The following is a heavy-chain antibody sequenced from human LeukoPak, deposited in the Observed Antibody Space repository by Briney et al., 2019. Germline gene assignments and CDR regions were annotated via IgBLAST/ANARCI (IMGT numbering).Heavy chain of an antibody. J-gene: IGHJ4*02. Sequence: PSETLSLTCAVYGGSFSGYYWSWIRQPPGKGLEWIGYIYYRVTSDYNPSLKSRVTMSVDMSTRQISLKLSSVTAADTAVYYCARVDYDVSTGYQNYFEFWGQGTLVTVSS. V-gene: IGHV4-59*01. CDR3: ARVDYDVSTGYQNYFEF. CDR1: GGSFSGYY. CDR2: IYYRVTS. D-gene: IGHD3-9*01.